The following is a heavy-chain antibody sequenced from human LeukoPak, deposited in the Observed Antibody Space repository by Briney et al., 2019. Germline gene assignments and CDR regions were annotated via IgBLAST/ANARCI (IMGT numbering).Heavy chain of an antibody. CDR1: GFTFSSYS. Sequence: GGSLRLSCAASGFTFSSYSMNWVRQAPGKGLEWVSSISSSSSYIYYADSVKGRFTISRDNAKNSLYLQMYSLRAEDTAVYSCARSQQQLPSDYWGQGTLVTVSS. D-gene: IGHD6-13*01. J-gene: IGHJ4*02. CDR3: ARSQQQLPSDY. CDR2: ISSSSSYI. V-gene: IGHV3-21*01.